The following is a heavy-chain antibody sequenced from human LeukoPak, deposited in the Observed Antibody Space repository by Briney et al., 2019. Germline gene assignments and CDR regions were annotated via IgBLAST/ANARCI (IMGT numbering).Heavy chain of an antibody. CDR1: GGSISSSSYY. CDR3: AGNYHYDSSGYQGYASDI. D-gene: IGHD3-22*01. V-gene: IGHV4-39*01. J-gene: IGHJ3*02. Sequence: PSETLSLTCTVSGGSISSSSYYWGWIRQTPGKGLEWIGSIYYSGITYYNPSLKSRVTISVGTSKNQFSLKLSSVTAADTAVYYCAGNYHYDSSGYQGYASDIWGQGTMVSISS. CDR2: IYYSGIT.